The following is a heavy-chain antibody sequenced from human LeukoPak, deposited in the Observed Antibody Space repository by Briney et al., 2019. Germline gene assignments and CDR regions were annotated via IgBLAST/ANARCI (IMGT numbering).Heavy chain of an antibody. CDR2: IYPGDSDT. D-gene: IGHD3-3*01. CDR1: EYSFPNYW. V-gene: IGHV5-51*01. Sequence: GESLKISCKGSEYSFPNYWIGWVRQMPGKGLEWMGIIYPGDSDTRYSPSFQGQVTISADKSISTAYLQWSSLKASDTAMYYCARQIFGVVSRRYYYYYGMDVWGQGTTVTVSS. CDR3: ARQIFGVVSRRYYYYYGMDV. J-gene: IGHJ6*02.